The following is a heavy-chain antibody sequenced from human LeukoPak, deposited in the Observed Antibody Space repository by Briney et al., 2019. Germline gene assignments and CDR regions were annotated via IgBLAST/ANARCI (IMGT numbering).Heavy chain of an antibody. J-gene: IGHJ3*02. CDR1: GGSISSSNW. Sequence: PSGTLSLTCAVSGGSISSSNWWSWVRQPPGKGLEWIGEIYHSGSTNYNPSLKSRVTISVDKSKNQFSLKLSSVTAADTAVYYRARGGSYYDILTGYYRPSGAFDIWGQGQWSPSLQ. CDR2: IYHSGST. CDR3: ARGGSYYDILTGYYRPSGAFDI. D-gene: IGHD3-9*01. V-gene: IGHV4-4*02.